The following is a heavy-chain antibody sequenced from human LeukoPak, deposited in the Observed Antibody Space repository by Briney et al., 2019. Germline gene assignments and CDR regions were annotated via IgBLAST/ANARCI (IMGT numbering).Heavy chain of an antibody. CDR2: IYYSGST. CDR1: GGSISSYY. V-gene: IGHV4-59*01. Sequence: PSETLSLTCTVSGGSISSYYWSWIRQPPGKGLEWIGYIYYSGSTNYNPSLKSRVTISVDTSKNQFSLKLTSVTAADTAVYYCARVCQSAEYYFDYWGQGNLVSVSS. CDR3: ARVCQSAEYYFDY. J-gene: IGHJ4*02.